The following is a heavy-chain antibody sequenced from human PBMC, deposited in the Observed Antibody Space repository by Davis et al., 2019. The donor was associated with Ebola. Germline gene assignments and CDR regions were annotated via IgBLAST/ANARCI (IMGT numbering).Heavy chain of an antibody. D-gene: IGHD1-26*01. Sequence: ASVKVSCKASGYTFTGYYMHWVRQAPGQGLEWMGRINPNSGGTNYAQKLQDRVTMTTDTSTTTVFMELTNLGSDDTAVYWCARGEGAPDFWGQGTLVTVSS. J-gene: IGHJ4*02. V-gene: IGHV1-2*06. CDR2: INPNSGGT. CDR3: ARGEGAPDF. CDR1: GYTFTGYY.